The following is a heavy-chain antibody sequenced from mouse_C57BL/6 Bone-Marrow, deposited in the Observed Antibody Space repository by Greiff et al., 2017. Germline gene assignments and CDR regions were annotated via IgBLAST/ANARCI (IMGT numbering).Heavy chain of an antibody. CDR1: GYTFTSYW. J-gene: IGHJ2*01. D-gene: IGHD1-1*01. Sequence: VQLQQPGAELVKPGASVKLSCKASGYTFTSYWMHWVKQRPGQGLEWIGMINPNSGSTNYNEKFKSKATLTVDKSSSTAYMQLSSLTSEDSAVXYCTRRRIITAVLATDYWGQGTTLTVSS. CDR3: TRRRIITAVLATDY. V-gene: IGHV1-64*01. CDR2: INPNSGST.